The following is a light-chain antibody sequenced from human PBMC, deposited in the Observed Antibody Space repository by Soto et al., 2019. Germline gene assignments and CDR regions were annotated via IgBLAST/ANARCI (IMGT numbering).Light chain of an antibody. Sequence: QSALTQPHSVSGSPGQSVTISCTGTSSDVGGYNYVSWYQQHPGKAPKLVIYDVSKWPSGVPDRFSGSKSGNTASLTISGLQAEDEADYYCCSYAGSYPLVFGGGTKLTVL. J-gene: IGLJ2*01. CDR3: CSYAGSYPLV. V-gene: IGLV2-11*01. CDR2: DVS. CDR1: SSDVGGYNY.